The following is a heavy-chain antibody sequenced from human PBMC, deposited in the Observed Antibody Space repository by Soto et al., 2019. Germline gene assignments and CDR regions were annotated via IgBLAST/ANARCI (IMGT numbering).Heavy chain of an antibody. V-gene: IGHV3-9*01. CDR1: GFTFDDYA. CDR2: ISWNSGSI. CDR3: VYSSGWEGFDY. Sequence: EVQLVESGGGLVQPGRSLRLSCAASGFTFDDYAMHWVRQAPGKGLEWVSGISWNSGSIGYADSVKGRFTISRDNAKNSLYLQMNSLRAEDTALYYCVYSSGWEGFDYWGQGTLVTVSS. J-gene: IGHJ4*02. D-gene: IGHD6-19*01.